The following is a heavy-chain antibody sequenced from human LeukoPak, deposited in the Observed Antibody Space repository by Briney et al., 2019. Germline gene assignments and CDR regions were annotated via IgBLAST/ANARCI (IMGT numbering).Heavy chain of an antibody. Sequence: ASVKVSCKASGYTFTSYDINWVRQATGQGLEWMGWMNPNSGNTGYAQKFQGRVTMTRNTSISTAYMELSSLRSEDTAVYYCARGVSSSWYIHYYYMDVWGKGTTVTVSS. CDR2: MNPNSGNT. J-gene: IGHJ6*03. V-gene: IGHV1-8*01. CDR1: GYTFTSYD. D-gene: IGHD6-13*01. CDR3: ARGVSSSWYIHYYYMDV.